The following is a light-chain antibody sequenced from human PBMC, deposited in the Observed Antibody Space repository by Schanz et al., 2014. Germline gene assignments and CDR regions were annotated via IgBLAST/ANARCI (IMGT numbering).Light chain of an antibody. J-gene: IGLJ3*02. CDR1: SSDVGGYNY. V-gene: IGLV2-8*01. Sequence: QSALTQPPSASGSPGQSVTISCTGTSSDVGGYNYVSWYQQHPGKAPKLMIYDVNNRPSGVSNRFSGSKSGNTASLTVSGLQAEDEADYYCSSYAGTNNFGVFGGGTKLTVL. CDR3: SSYAGTNNFGV. CDR2: DVN.